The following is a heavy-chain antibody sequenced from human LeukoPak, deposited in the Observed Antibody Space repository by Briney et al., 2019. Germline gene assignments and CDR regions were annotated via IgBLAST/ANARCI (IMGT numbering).Heavy chain of an antibody. D-gene: IGHD3-22*01. CDR2: IFYTGST. Sequence: SETLSLTCTVSGGSITNYYWTWIRQPPGKGLEWIGNIFYTGSTNYNPSLKSRVTISVDTSKNQFSLKLSSVTAADTAVYYCARDSYYYDSGAYAFYYYGLDVWGQGTTDTVSS. CDR1: GGSITNYY. CDR3: ARDSYYYDSGAYAFYYYGLDV. J-gene: IGHJ6*02. V-gene: IGHV4-59*01.